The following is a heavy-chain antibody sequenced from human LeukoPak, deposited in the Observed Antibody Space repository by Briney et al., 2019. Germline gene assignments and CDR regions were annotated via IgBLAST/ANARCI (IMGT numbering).Heavy chain of an antibody. CDR2: ISAYNGNT. Sequence: GASVKVSCKASGYTFTSYGISWVRQAPGQGLEWMGWISAYNGNTNYAQKLQGRVTMTTDTSTSTAYMELRSLRSDDTAVYYCARVDPAYGTSCAEFDYWGQGTLVTVSS. CDR3: ARVDPAYGTSCAEFDY. D-gene: IGHD2-2*01. CDR1: GYTFTSYG. V-gene: IGHV1-18*01. J-gene: IGHJ4*02.